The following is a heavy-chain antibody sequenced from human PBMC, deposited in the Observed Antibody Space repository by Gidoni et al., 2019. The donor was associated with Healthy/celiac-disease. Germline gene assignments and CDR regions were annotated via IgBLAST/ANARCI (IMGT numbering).Heavy chain of an antibody. V-gene: IGHV1-18*01. D-gene: IGHD3-3*01. CDR3: ARVGEGDFWSGYYPYYGMDV. CDR1: GYTFTSYG. J-gene: IGHJ6*02. CDR2: ISAYNGNT. Sequence: QVQLVQSGAEVKKPGASVKVSCKASGYTFTSYGISWVRQAPGQGLEWMGWISAYNGNTNYAQKLQGRVTMTTDTSTSTAYMELRSLRSDDTAVYYCARVGEGDFWSGYYPYYGMDVWGQGTTVTVSS.